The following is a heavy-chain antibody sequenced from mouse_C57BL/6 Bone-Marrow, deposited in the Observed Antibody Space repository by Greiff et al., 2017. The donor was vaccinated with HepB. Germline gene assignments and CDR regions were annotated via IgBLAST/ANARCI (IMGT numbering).Heavy chain of an antibody. CDR1: GIDFSRYW. J-gene: IGHJ4*01. Sequence: EVKLLQSGGGLVQPGGSLKLSCAASGIDFSRYWMSWVRRAPGKGLEWIGEINPDSSTINYAPSLKDKFIISRDNAKNTLYLQMSKVRSEDTALYYCARPYDYALNYAMDYWGQGTSVTVSS. CDR3: ARPYDYALNYAMDY. D-gene: IGHD2-4*01. V-gene: IGHV4-1*01. CDR2: INPDSSTI.